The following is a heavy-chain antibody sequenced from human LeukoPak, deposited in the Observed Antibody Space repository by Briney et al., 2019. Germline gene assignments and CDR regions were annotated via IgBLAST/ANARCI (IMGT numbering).Heavy chain of an antibody. CDR3: AKDLYSNYGPADY. CDR2: INGGGVNT. J-gene: IGHJ4*02. CDR1: GFALVRDW. V-gene: IGHV3-23*01. D-gene: IGHD4-11*01. Sequence: GGSLRLSCAASGFALVRDWMHWVRQAPGKGLEWVSTINGGGVNTHYADSVGGRFTISRDNSKNTLFLQMNSLRDEDTAVYYCAKDLYSNYGPADYWGQGNLVTVSS.